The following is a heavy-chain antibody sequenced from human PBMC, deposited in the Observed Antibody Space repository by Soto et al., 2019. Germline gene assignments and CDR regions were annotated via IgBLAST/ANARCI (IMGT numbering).Heavy chain of an antibody. J-gene: IGHJ4*02. D-gene: IGHD2-15*01. Sequence: LRLSCAASGFTFSYYGSHWVRLAPGKGLEWLAFISSDATNKYYPYSLEDRLTVSRDNSKNTLYLQMNSLRPEDTAVYFCARSGPGQDCRGGGCHRTFAFWGQGTLVTVSS. CDR3: ARSGPGQDCRGGGCHRTFAF. V-gene: IGHV3-30*03. CDR2: ISSDATNK. CDR1: GFTFSYYG.